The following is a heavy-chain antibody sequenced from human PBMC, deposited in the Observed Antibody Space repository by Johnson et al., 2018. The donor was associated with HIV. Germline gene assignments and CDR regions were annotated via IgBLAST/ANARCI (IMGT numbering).Heavy chain of an antibody. CDR1: GFTFSDYY. V-gene: IGHV3-11*01. CDR3: ARLQSSCYWSVDAFDI. CDR2: ISSSGSTI. J-gene: IGHJ3*02. D-gene: IGHD3-22*01. Sequence: MLLVESGGGLVKPGGSLRLSCAASGFTFSDYYMSWIRQAPGKGLEWVSYISSSGSTIYYADSVKGRFTISRDNAKNSVYLQMNSLRAEDTALYYCARLQSSCYWSVDAFDIWGEGTMVIFSS.